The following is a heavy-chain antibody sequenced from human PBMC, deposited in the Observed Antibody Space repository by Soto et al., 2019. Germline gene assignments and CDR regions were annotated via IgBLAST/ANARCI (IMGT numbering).Heavy chain of an antibody. CDR3: AKEMGDYCDRSGSWFAP. CDR1: GFTFSSYV. Sequence: EVQLLESGGGLVQPGGSLRLSCAASGFTFSSYVMSWVRQAPGKGLEWVSGISGSGDNTYYADSVKGRFTISRDNSTNTLILQMNSLRAEDTALYFCAKEMGDYCDRSGSWFAPWGQGTLVTVSS. V-gene: IGHV3-23*01. D-gene: IGHD3-22*01. CDR2: ISGSGDNT. J-gene: IGHJ5*02.